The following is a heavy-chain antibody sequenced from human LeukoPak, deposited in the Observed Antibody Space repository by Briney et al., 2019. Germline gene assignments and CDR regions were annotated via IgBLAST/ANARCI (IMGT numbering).Heavy chain of an antibody. V-gene: IGHV3-7*01. CDR2: IKQDGSEK. CDR3: VSFYETY. J-gene: IGHJ4*02. Sequence: GGSLKLSCTASGLTLSNYWMIWVRQAPGKGLQWVAKIKQDGSEKYYVDSVKGRFTISRDNAKNTVYLQMNNLRAEDTAVYYCVSFYETYWGRGTLVTVSS. D-gene: IGHD2-2*01. CDR1: GLTLSNYW.